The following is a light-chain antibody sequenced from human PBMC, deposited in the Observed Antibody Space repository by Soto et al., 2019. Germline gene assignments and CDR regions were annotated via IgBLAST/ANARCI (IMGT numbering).Light chain of an antibody. CDR1: QGFDSN. CDR2: GAS. J-gene: IGKJ2*01. CDR3: QQYNDWPSMYT. Sequence: EIVMTQSPATLSVSPGERATLSCRASQGFDSNLAWYQQKPGQAPRLLIFGASTRASGVPARFSGSGSGTEFTLTISSLQSEDFAVYYCQQYNDWPSMYTFGQGTKLEMK. V-gene: IGKV3-15*01.